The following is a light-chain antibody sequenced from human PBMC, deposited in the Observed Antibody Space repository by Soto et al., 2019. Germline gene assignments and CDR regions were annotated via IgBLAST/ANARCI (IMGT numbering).Light chain of an antibody. CDR3: QQYNNWPPWT. Sequence: EIVMTQSPVTLSVSPGERATLSCRASQSVSINLAWYQQKPGQAPRLLIYGASTRPTGIPARFSGSGSGTEFTLTISSLKSEDFTVYYCQQYNNWPPWTFGQGTKVEIK. CDR1: QSVSIN. CDR2: GAS. J-gene: IGKJ1*01. V-gene: IGKV3-15*01.